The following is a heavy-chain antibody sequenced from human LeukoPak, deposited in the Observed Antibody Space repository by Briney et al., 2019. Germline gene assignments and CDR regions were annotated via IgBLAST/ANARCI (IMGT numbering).Heavy chain of an antibody. V-gene: IGHV3-21*01. CDR2: ISSSSSYI. Sequence: GGSLRLSCAASGFTFSSYSMNWVRQAPGKGLEWVSSISSSSSYIYYADSVKGRFTISRGNAKNSLYLQMNSLRAEDTAVYYCARQVAVGSSWYWWFDPWGQGTLVTVSS. J-gene: IGHJ5*02. CDR1: GFTFSSYS. D-gene: IGHD6-13*01. CDR3: ARQVAVGSSWYWWFDP.